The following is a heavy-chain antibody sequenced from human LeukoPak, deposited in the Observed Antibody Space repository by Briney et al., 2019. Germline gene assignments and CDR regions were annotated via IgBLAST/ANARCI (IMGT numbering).Heavy chain of an antibody. Sequence: RPSETLSLTCTVSGGSISSDDYYWSWIRQPPGKGLEWIGYIYYSGSTYYNPSLKSRVTISVDTSKNQFSLKLSSVTAADTAVYYCARGSAAAQGYWGQGTLVTVSS. CDR1: GGSISSDDYY. CDR2: IYYSGST. CDR3: ARGSAAAQGY. V-gene: IGHV4-30-4*01. D-gene: IGHD6-13*01. J-gene: IGHJ4*02.